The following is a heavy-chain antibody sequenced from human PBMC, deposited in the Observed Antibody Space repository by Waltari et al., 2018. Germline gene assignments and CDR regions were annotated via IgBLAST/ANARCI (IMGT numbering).Heavy chain of an antibody. Sequence: EVQLVESGGGLVQPGGSLRLSCAASGFTFSSYSMNWVRQAPGKGLEWVSYISSSSMTIYYADSVKGRFTISRDNAKNSLYLQMNSLRAEDTAVYYCARDRFGFYYGSGSHLDYWGQGTLVTVSS. CDR3: ARDRFGFYYGSGSHLDY. CDR2: ISSSSMTI. J-gene: IGHJ4*02. V-gene: IGHV3-48*04. D-gene: IGHD3-10*01. CDR1: GFTFSSYS.